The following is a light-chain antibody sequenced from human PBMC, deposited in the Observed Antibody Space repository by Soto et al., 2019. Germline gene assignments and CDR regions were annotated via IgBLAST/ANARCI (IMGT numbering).Light chain of an antibody. V-gene: IGKV3-15*01. CDR2: GAS. CDR1: QSLGSD. Sequence: EIVMTQSPGTLSLSPGDTATLSCRASQSLGSDLAWYQQKPGQAPRLLIFGASARPTGIPARISGSGSGTEFTLTISSLRSEDFAVYYCQQRSNWPPITFGQGTRLEI. J-gene: IGKJ5*01. CDR3: QQRSNWPPIT.